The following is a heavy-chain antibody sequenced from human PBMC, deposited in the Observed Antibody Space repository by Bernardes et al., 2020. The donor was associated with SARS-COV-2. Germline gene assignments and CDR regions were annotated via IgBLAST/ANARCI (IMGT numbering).Heavy chain of an antibody. J-gene: IGHJ4*02. CDR3: ARAPYYYDTSGYYYVIFDY. CDR2: IYYRGRT. V-gene: IGHV4-61*01. CDR1: GGSVRSGSHY. D-gene: IGHD3-22*01. Sequence: SETLSRTCTVSGGSVRSGSHYWSWVRQPPGKGLEWIGYIYYRGRTKYNPSLKSRVTISVDTSKNQFFLNLSSVTAADTAVYYCARAPYYYDTSGYYYVIFDYWGQGTLVTVSS.